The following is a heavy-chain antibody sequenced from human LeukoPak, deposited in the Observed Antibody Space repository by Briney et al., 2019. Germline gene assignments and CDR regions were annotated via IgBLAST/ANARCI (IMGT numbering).Heavy chain of an antibody. D-gene: IGHD2-15*01. CDR1: GFTFSTYT. CDR2: ISSSSSYI. CDR3: ARGGYCSGGSCGTDY. Sequence: PGGSLRLSCAASGFTFSTYTMNWVRQAPGKGLQWVSSISSSSSYIYYADSVKGRFTISRDNAQNSLYLQMNSLRAEDTAVYYCARGGYCSGGSCGTDYGGQGTLVTVSS. J-gene: IGHJ4*02. V-gene: IGHV3-21*01.